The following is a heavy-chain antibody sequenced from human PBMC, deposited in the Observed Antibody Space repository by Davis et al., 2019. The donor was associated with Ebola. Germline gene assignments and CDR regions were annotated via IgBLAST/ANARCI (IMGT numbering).Heavy chain of an antibody. D-gene: IGHD4-11*01. CDR1: GFTFSGSA. Sequence: GESLKISCAASGFTFSGSAMHWVRQASGKGLEWVGRIRSKANSYAPAYAASVKGRFTISRDDSKNTAYLQMNSLKTEDTAVYYCTVTTTHDDYWGQGTLVTVSS. CDR2: IRSKANSYAP. J-gene: IGHJ4*02. V-gene: IGHV3-73*01. CDR3: TVTTTHDDY.